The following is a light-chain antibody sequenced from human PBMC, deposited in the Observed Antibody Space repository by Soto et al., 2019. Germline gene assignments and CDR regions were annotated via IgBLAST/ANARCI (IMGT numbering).Light chain of an antibody. CDR2: GNS. Sequence: QSVLTQPPSGSGGPGQRVTISCTGSSSNIGAGYDVHWYQQLPGTAPKLLIYGNSNRPSGVPDRFSGSKSGTSASLAITGLQAEYEADYYCQSYDSSLSVLFGGGTKVTVL. CDR1: SSNIGAGYD. J-gene: IGLJ2*01. CDR3: QSYDSSLSVL. V-gene: IGLV1-40*01.